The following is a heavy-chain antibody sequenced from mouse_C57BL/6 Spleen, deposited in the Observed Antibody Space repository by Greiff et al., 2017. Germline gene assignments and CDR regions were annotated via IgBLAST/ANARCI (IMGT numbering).Heavy chain of an antibody. Sequence: QVQLQQPGAELVMPGASVKLSCKASGYTFTSYWMHWVKQRPGQGLEWIGEIDPSDSYTNYNQKFKGKSTLTVDKSSSTAYMQLSSLTSEDSAVYYCARLDDSCAYWGQGTLVTVSA. CDR1: GYTFTSYW. V-gene: IGHV1-69*01. CDR3: ARLDDSCAY. CDR2: IDPSDSYT. D-gene: IGHD2-4*01. J-gene: IGHJ3*01.